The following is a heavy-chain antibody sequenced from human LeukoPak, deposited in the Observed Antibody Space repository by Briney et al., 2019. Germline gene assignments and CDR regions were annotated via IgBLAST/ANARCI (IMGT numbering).Heavy chain of an antibody. D-gene: IGHD3-22*01. CDR2: IYYTGST. CDR1: GGSISSSSYY. Sequence: SETLSLTCTVSGGSISSSSYYWTWIRQPPGKGLEWIAYIYYTGSTYYNPSLKSRVTISVDTSKNQFSLKMTSLTAADTAVYYCARDNYDSSGYYEHALDLWGQGTMVTVSS. CDR3: ARDNYDSSGYYEHALDL. V-gene: IGHV4-30-4*01. J-gene: IGHJ3*01.